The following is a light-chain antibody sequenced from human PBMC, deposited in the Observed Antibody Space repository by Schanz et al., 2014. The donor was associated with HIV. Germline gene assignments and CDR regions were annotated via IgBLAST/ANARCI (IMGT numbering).Light chain of an antibody. CDR3: SSYANTDTVL. Sequence: QSALTQPASVSGSPGQSITLSCTGSSSDIGAYNYVSWYQQHPDRAPKLLIFDVTNRPSGISPRFSGSNSGVTASLTISGAQSEDEADYYCSSYANTDTVLFGGGTKLTVL. CDR2: DVT. V-gene: IGLV2-14*03. J-gene: IGLJ2*01. CDR1: SSDIGAYNY.